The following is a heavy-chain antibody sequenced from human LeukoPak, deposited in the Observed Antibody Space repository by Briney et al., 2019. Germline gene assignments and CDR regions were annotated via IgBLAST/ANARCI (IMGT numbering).Heavy chain of an antibody. CDR2: INAGTGNT. CDR3: ARDLTDYYDSSGYLDY. D-gene: IGHD3-22*01. Sequence: SVKVSCKASXYSLTDYAMHWVRQAPGQGLQWMGWINAGTGNTRYSEKFQGRVTITRDTSASTAYMELNSLRSEDTAVYYCARDLTDYYDSSGYLDYWGQGTLVTVSS. V-gene: IGHV1-3*01. J-gene: IGHJ4*02. CDR1: XYSLTDYA.